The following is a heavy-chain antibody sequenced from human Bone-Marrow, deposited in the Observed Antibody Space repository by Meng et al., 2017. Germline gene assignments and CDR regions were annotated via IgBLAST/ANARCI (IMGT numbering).Heavy chain of an antibody. J-gene: IGHJ4*02. CDR2: IKPDGTEK. CDR1: GSIFSDHW. D-gene: IGHD6-13*01. CDR3: AKDPRYSSSWPRKSLSIFY. Sequence: GESLKISCSGFNFGSIFSDHWMTWVRQAPGKGLEWVANIKPDGTEKNYVDSVKGRFTISRDNSKNTLYLQMNSLRAEDTAVYYCAKDPRYSSSWPRKSLSIFYWGQGTLVTVSS. V-gene: IGHV3-7*03.